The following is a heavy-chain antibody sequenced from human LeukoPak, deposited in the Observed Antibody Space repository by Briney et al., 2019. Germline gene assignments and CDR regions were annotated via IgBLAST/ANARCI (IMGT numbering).Heavy chain of an antibody. CDR2: IIPIFGTA. CDR1: GGTFSSYA. V-gene: IGHV1-69*13. J-gene: IGHJ4*02. Sequence: SVKVSCKASGGTFSSYAISWVRPAPGQGLEWMGGIIPIFGTANYAQKFQGRVTITADESTSTAYMELSSLRSEDTAVYYCARDLTNTGSYGYWGQGTLVTVSS. CDR3: ARDLTNTGSYGY. D-gene: IGHD1-26*01.